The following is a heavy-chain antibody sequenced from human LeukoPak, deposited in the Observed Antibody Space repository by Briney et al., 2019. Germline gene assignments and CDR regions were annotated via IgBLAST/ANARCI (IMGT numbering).Heavy chain of an antibody. D-gene: IGHD3-22*01. CDR2: TSPDGNEK. CDR3: FTGSAYYYDS. J-gene: IGHJ5*01. Sequence: PGGSLRLSCAASGFTFSRYAMHWVRQAPGTGLEWVAVTSPDGNEKYYADSVKGRFTISRVHSKNTVCLEMNSLSTEDTAVYACFTGSAYYYDSWGQGTLVTVSS. V-gene: IGHV3-30*01. CDR1: GFTFSRYA.